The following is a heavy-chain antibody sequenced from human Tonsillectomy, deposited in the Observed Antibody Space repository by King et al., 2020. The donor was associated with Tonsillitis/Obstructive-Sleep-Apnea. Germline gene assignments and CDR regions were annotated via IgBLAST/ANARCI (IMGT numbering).Heavy chain of an antibody. CDR3: ARDALAVGHYYMDV. D-gene: IGHD2-15*01. CDR1: GFRFSNYG. J-gene: IGHJ6*03. V-gene: IGHV3-33*01. CDR2: IFYDGSSK. Sequence: VQLVESGGGVVQPGRSLRLSCAASGFRFSNYGMQWVRQAPGKGLEWVAVIFYDGSSKHYTDSVKGRFTISRDNSKNTLYLQMNSLRAEDTAAYYCARDALAVGHYYMDVWGTGTTVTVSS.